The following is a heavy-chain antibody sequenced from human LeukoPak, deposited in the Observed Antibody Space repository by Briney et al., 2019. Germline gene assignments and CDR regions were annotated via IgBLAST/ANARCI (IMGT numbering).Heavy chain of an antibody. V-gene: IGHV1-8*01. CDR2: MNPNSGNT. J-gene: IGHJ4*02. CDR1: GYTFTSYD. D-gene: IGHD4-17*01. Sequence: ASVTVSCKASGYTFTSYDINWVRQATGQGLEWMGWMNPNSGNTGYAQKFQGRVTMTRNTSISTAYMELSSLRSEDTAVYYCASGPETTVTTLGYWGQGTLVTVSS. CDR3: ASGPETTVTTLGY.